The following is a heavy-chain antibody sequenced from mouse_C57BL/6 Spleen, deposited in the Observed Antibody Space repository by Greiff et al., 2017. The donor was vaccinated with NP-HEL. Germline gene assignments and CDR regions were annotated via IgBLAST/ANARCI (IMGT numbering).Heavy chain of an antibody. Sequence: ESGPELVKPGASVKISCKASGYAFSSSWMNWVKQRPGKGLEWIGRIYPGDGDTNYNGKFKGKATLTADKSSSTAYMQLSSLTSEDSAVYFCARGGRGYFDVWGTGTTVTVSS. CDR3: ARGGRGYFDV. V-gene: IGHV1-82*01. CDR1: GYAFSSSW. J-gene: IGHJ1*03. CDR2: IYPGDGDT. D-gene: IGHD3-3*01.